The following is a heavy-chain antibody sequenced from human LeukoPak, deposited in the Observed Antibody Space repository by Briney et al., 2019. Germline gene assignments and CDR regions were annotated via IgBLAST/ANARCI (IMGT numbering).Heavy chain of an antibody. CDR1: GVTFSSFG. V-gene: IGHV3-33*01. CDR2: IWYDGSNK. J-gene: IGHJ6*02. CDR3: ARDNYGMDV. Sequence: PGGSLRLSCAASGVTFSSFGMHWVLQAPGKGLEWVAVIWYDGSNKYYADSVKGRFTISRDNSKNTLYLQMNSLRAEDTAVYYCARDNYGMDVWGQGTTVTVSS.